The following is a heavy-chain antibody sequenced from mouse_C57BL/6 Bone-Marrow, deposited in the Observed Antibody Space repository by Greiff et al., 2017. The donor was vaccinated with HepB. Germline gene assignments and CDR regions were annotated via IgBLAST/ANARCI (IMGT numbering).Heavy chain of an antibody. CDR3: AEVVTH. D-gene: IGHD2-13*01. V-gene: IGHV14-2*01. Sequence: VQLKQSGAELVKPGASVKLSCTASGFNLKDYYMHWVKQRTEPGLEWIGRLDPEDGEPKYAPKFKGKSTITAVTSSNTACLQLSSLTSEDTAVYYCAEVVTHWGQGTTLTVSS. J-gene: IGHJ2*01. CDR1: GFNLKDYY. CDR2: LDPEDGEP.